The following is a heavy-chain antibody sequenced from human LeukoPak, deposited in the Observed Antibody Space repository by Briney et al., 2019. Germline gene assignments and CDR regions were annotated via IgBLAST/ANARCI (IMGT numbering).Heavy chain of an antibody. CDR1: GYTFTSYG. CDR2: INPNSGGT. D-gene: IGHD3-9*01. J-gene: IGHJ6*03. Sequence: ASVKVSCKASGYTFTSYGISWVRQAPGQGLEWMGWINPNSGGTNYAQKFQGRVTMTRDTSISTAYMELSRLRSDDTAVYYCARMNYDILTGYNHPSNYYYMDVWGKGTTVTVSS. V-gene: IGHV1-2*02. CDR3: ARMNYDILTGYNHPSNYYYMDV.